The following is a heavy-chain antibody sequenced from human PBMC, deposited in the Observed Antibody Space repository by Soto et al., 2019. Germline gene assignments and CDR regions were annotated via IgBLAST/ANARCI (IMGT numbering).Heavy chain of an antibody. Sequence: QVQLQESGPGLVKPSETLSLTCTVSGGSIYRSGYYWGWIRQPPGRGLEWIGNIDYNGVTYSNPSLKSRVTISRDTSKNQFSQTWASVTAANTALYYCGKVLVGAPGHTDSDSWGPGTLVALSS. CDR3: GKVLVGAPGHTDSDS. V-gene: IGHV4-39*01. D-gene: IGHD2-15*01. CDR2: IDYNGVT. J-gene: IGHJ4*02. CDR1: GGSIYRSGYY.